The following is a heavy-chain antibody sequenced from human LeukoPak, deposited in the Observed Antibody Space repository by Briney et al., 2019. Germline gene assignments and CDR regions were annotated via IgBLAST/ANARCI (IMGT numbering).Heavy chain of an antibody. D-gene: IGHD3-22*01. CDR2: IYYSGST. CDR1: GGSISSYY. J-gene: IGHJ4*02. CDR3: ARHDPNPYYDRSGYSKYYFDY. Sequence: SETLSLTCTVSGGSISSYYWSWIRQPPGKGLEWIGYIYYSGSTNYNASLKSRVTISVDTSKNQFSLKLSSVTAAATAVHYCARHDPNPYYDRSGYSKYYFDYWGQGTLVTVSS. V-gene: IGHV4-59*08.